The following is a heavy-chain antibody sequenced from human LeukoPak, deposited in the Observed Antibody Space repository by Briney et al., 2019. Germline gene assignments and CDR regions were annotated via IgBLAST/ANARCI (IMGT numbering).Heavy chain of an antibody. CDR3: ARESQQRWSRGRGSYYFDY. Sequence: ASVKVSCKASGYTFTGYYMHWVRQAPGQGLEWMGWINPNSGGTNYAQKFQGRVTMTRDTSISTAYMELSRLRSDDTAVYYCARESQQRWSRGRGSYYFDYWGQGTLVTVSS. CDR1: GYTFTGYY. CDR2: INPNSGGT. D-gene: IGHD6-13*01. V-gene: IGHV1-2*02. J-gene: IGHJ4*02.